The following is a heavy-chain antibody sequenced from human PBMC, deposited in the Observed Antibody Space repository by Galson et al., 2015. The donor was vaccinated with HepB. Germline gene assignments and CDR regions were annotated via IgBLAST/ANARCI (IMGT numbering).Heavy chain of an antibody. CDR3: ARDDGPYGVDRLVAFDI. CDR1: GFTFSSYS. CDR2: ISSSSSYI. V-gene: IGHV3-21*01. Sequence: SLRLSCAASGFTFSSYSMNWVRQAPGKGLEWVSSISSSSSYIYYADSVKGRFTTSRDNAKNSLYLQMNSLRAEDTAVYYCARDDGPYGVDRLVAFDIWGQGTMVTVSS. D-gene: IGHD4-17*01. J-gene: IGHJ3*02.